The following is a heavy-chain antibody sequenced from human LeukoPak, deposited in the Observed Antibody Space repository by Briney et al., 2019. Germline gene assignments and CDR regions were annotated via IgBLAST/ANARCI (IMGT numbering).Heavy chain of an antibody. D-gene: IGHD3-22*01. V-gene: IGHV4-4*07. J-gene: IGHJ4*02. CDR2: IYSSGST. CDR1: GDSISSYY. CDR3: ARHLYYYDSIDY. Sequence: SSETLSLTCTVSGDSISSYYWSWIRQPAGKGLEWIGRIYSSGSTNYNPSLKSRVTMSVDTSKSQFSLKLSSVTAADTAVYYCARHLYYYDSIDYWGQGTLVTVSS.